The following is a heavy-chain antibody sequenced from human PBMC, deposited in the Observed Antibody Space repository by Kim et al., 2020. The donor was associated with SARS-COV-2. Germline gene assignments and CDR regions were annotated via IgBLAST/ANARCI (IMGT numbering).Heavy chain of an antibody. Sequence: SVKVSCKASGDTFTSYAISWVRQAPGQGLEWMGGIIPIYGTANYAQKFQGRVTITADESTSTAYMELSSLRSEDTAVYYCARDRVAAAILYYYYYGMDVWGQGTPVTVSS. CDR3: ARDRVAAAILYYYYYGMDV. CDR2: IIPIYGTA. D-gene: IGHD2-2*02. J-gene: IGHJ6*02. CDR1: GDTFTSYA. V-gene: IGHV1-69*13.